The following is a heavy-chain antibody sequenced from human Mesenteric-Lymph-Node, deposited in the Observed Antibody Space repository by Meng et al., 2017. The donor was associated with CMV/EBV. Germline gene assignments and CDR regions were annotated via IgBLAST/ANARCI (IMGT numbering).Heavy chain of an antibody. CDR2: ISSSSGHT. V-gene: IGHV3-21*01. D-gene: IGHD3-22*01. Sequence: AAGLTSTTYNMNWVRQAPGKGLEWVSSISSSSGHTYYADSMKSRFTISRDNARHSLYLQMNSLRAEDTAVYYCARDLMTLVINPFDYWGPGTLVTLSS. J-gene: IGHJ4*02. CDR1: GLTSTTYN. CDR3: ARDLMTLVINPFDY.